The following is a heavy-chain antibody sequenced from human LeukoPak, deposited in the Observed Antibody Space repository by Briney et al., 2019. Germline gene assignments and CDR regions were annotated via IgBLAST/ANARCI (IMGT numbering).Heavy chain of an antibody. CDR1: GDSVSSGSYY. J-gene: IGHJ4*02. V-gene: IGHV4-61*01. CDR3: ARVGPTRNWGWGIDY. Sequence: PSETLSLTCTVSGDSVSSGSYYWSWIRQPPGKGLEWIGYIYYSGSTNYNPSLKSRVTISVDTSKNQFSLKLSSVTAADTAVYYCARVGPTRNWGWGIDYWGQGTLVTVSS. CDR2: IYYSGST. D-gene: IGHD7-27*01.